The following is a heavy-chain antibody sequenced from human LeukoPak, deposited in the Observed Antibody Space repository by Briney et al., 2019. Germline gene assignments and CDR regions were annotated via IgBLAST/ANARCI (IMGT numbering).Heavy chain of an antibody. CDR1: GYSISSGYY. Sequence: SETLSLTCTVSGYSISSGYYWGWIRQPPGKGLEWIGSIYHSGSTYYNPSLKSRVTISVDTSKNQFSLKLSSVTAAGTAVYYCAREGDIVATTKDFDYWGQGTLVTVSS. D-gene: IGHD5-12*01. CDR2: IYHSGST. CDR3: AREGDIVATTKDFDY. J-gene: IGHJ4*02. V-gene: IGHV4-38-2*02.